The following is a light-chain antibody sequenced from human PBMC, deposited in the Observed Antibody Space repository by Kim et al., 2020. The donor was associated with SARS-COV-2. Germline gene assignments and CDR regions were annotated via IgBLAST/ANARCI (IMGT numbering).Light chain of an antibody. Sequence: VAPGERATLSCRASQRVGTNLAWYQLRPGQAPRLLIYGASTRATGVPARFSGSGSGTEFTLTITSPQSEDFAVYYWQQYNRWPPYIFGQGTKLEI. CDR3: QQYNRWPPYI. CDR2: GAS. CDR1: QRVGTN. J-gene: IGKJ2*01. V-gene: IGKV3-15*01.